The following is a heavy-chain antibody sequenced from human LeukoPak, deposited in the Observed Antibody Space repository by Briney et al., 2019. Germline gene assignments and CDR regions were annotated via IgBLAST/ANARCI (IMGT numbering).Heavy chain of an antibody. J-gene: IGHJ6*02. Sequence: GRSLRLSCAASGFTFSGYGMHWVRQAPGKGLEWVAVIWYDGSNKYYADSVKGRFTISRDNSKNTLYLQMNSLRAEDTAVYYCAREYSSSGYYYGMDVWGQGTTVTVSS. CDR1: GFTFSGYG. CDR2: IWYDGSNK. V-gene: IGHV3-33*01. CDR3: AREYSSSGYYYGMDV. D-gene: IGHD6-6*01.